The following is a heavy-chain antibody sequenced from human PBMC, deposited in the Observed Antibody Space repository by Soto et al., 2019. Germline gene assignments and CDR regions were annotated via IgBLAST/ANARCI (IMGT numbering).Heavy chain of an antibody. D-gene: IGHD1-26*01. J-gene: IGHJ4*01. Sequence: GGSLRLSCAASGFSLNNNYMNWVRQAPGKGLEWVSIIYTGGSTYYADSVKGRFTISRDDFKNTLYLQMNSLRAEDTGVYYCAATTYWGQGTLVTVSS. CDR3: AATTY. CDR1: GFSLNNNY. CDR2: IYTGGST. V-gene: IGHV3-66*01.